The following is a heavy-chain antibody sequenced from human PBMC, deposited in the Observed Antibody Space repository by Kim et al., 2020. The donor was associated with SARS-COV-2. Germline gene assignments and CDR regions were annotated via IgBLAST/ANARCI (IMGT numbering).Heavy chain of an antibody. CDR3: IRGLTLSGMDV. Sequence: GGSLRLSCAASGFTFSASAMHWVRQASGKGLEWVGRISIKGNNYATAYAASVKGRFTISRDDSKNTAYLQMNSLKTEDTAVYYCIRGLTLSGMDVWGQGTTVTVSS. V-gene: IGHV3-73*01. J-gene: IGHJ6*02. CDR1: GFTFSASA. CDR2: ISIKGNNYAT.